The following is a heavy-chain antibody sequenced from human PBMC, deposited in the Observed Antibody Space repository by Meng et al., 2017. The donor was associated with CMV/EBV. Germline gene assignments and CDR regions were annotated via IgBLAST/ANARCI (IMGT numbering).Heavy chain of an antibody. CDR1: GFTFSSYA. J-gene: IGHJ4*02. V-gene: IGHV3-23*01. D-gene: IGHD6-6*01. CDR2: ISGSGGST. CDR3: AKDHIAARPLYFDY. Sequence: GESLKISCAASGFTFSSYAMSWVRQAPGKGLEWVSAISGSGGSTYYADSVKGRFTISRDNSKNTLYLQMNSLRAEDTAVYYCAKDHIAARPLYFDYWGQGTLVTVSS.